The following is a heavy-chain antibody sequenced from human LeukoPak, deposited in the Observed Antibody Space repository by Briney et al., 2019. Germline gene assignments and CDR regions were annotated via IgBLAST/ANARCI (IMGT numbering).Heavy chain of an antibody. Sequence: SETLSLTCAVYGGSFSTYQWSWIRQPPGKGLEWIGEINHSGSTNYNPSLRSRGTISVDTSKNQFSLNLSSVTAADTAVYYCARKVLWGSYYNYWGQGTLVTVSS. CDR1: GGSFSTYQ. D-gene: IGHD3-10*01. CDR2: INHSGST. J-gene: IGHJ4*02. V-gene: IGHV4-34*01. CDR3: ARKVLWGSYYNY.